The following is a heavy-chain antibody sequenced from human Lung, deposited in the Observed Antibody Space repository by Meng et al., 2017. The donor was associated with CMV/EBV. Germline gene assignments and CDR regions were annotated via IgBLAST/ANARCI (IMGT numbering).Heavy chain of an antibody. Sequence: SXTLSLTCTVSGGSTNSYYWTWIRQAPGKGLEWIGYVFYTGTTKYNPSLKSRVTMSLDTSKSHFSLKLTSVTAADTAIYYCARGRAQIGWFDPWGQGTRV. CDR3: ARGRAQIGWFDP. D-gene: IGHD3-16*01. CDR1: GGSTNSYY. J-gene: IGHJ5*02. V-gene: IGHV4-59*01. CDR2: VFYTGTT.